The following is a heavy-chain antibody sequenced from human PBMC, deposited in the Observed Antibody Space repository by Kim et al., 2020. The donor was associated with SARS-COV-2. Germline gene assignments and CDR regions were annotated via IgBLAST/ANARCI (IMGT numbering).Heavy chain of an antibody. J-gene: IGHJ4*02. CDR2: INPNSGGT. Sequence: ASVKVSCKASGYTFTGYYMHWVRQAPGQGLEWMGWINPNSGGTNYAQKFQGRVTMTRDTSISTAYMELSRLRSDDTAVYYCARTSPGLPWIQLWLLDYWGQGTLVTVSS. D-gene: IGHD5-18*01. CDR1: GYTFTGYY. V-gene: IGHV1-2*02. CDR3: ARTSPGLPWIQLWLLDY.